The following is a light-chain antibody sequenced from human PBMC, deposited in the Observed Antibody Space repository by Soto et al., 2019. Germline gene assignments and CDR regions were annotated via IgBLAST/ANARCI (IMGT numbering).Light chain of an antibody. V-gene: IGKV1-6*02. J-gene: IGKJ1*01. CDR1: EDIGSE. CDR3: LQDDDYPRT. CDR2: GAS. Sequence: AIQMTQSPSSLSASVGDRLIITCRASEDIGSELGWNQHRPGTAPKLLIYGASRLESGVPSRFSASGSGTYFTLVINNMQPEDCATYYCLQDDDYPRTFGQGTKVEL.